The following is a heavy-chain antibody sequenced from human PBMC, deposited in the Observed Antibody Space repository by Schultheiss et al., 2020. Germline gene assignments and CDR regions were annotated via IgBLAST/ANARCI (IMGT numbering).Heavy chain of an antibody. CDR3: ARVEAVAGPSDY. D-gene: IGHD6-19*01. CDR1: GGSISSYY. CDR2: IYYSGST. V-gene: IGHV4-59*08. Sequence: SQTLSLTCTVSGGSISSYYWSWIRQPPGKGLEWIGSIYYSGSTNYNPSLKSRVTISVDTSKNQFSLKLSSVTAADTAVYYCARVEAVAGPSDYWGQGTLVTVSS. J-gene: IGHJ4*02.